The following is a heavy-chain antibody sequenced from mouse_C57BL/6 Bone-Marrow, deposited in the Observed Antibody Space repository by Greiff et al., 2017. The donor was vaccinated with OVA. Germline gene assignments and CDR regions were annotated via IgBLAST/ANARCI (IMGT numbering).Heavy chain of an antibody. CDR2: IYPGNSDT. Sequence: VQLQQSGTVLARPGASVKMSCKTSGYTFTSYWMHWVNQRPGQGLEWIGAIYPGNSDTSYNQKFKGKAKLTAVTSASTAYMELSSLTNEDAANYYRTREEGDYPSYYTMDYWGQGTSVTVSS. J-gene: IGHJ4*01. CDR1: GYTFTSYW. V-gene: IGHV1-5*01. CDR3: TREEGDYPSYYTMDY. D-gene: IGHD2-13*01.